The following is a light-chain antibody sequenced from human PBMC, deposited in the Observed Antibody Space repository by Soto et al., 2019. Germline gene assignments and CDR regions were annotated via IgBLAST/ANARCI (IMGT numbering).Light chain of an antibody. J-gene: IGKJ1*01. CDR1: QPISSH. Sequence: DIQLTQSPSSLSASVGDRVTITCRASQPISSHLNWFQQKPGKAPRLLIYAGSRLLGGVPLRFSASESGTDSTLTISSLQPEDFATYFCHKSYTIPWTFGLGTRVEIK. CDR2: AGS. CDR3: HKSYTIPWT. V-gene: IGKV1-39*01.